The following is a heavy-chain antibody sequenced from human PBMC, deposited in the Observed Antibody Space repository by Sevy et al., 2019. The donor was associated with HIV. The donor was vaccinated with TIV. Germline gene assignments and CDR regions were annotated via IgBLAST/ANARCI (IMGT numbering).Heavy chain of an antibody. Sequence: SESLSPTCTVSGGSISSGDYYWSWIRQPPGKGLEWIGYIYYSGSTYYNPSLKSRVTISVDTSKNQFSLKLSSVTAADTAVYYCARANDYYGSGSYYYWGQGTLVTVSS. CDR3: ARANDYYGSGSYYY. CDR2: IYYSGST. J-gene: IGHJ4*02. D-gene: IGHD3-10*01. V-gene: IGHV4-30-4*01. CDR1: GGSISSGDYY.